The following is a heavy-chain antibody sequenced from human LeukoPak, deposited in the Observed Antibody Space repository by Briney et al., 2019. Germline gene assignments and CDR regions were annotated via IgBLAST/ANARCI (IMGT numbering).Heavy chain of an antibody. CDR3: SKERPEEYYGSGSYFDY. J-gene: IGHJ4*02. CDR2: ISYDDGSNN. CDR1: GFTFSSYA. Sequence: GRSLRLSCAASGFTFSSYAMHWVRQAPGKGREWVAVISYDDGSNNYYADSVKGRFTISRDNSKHTVYLEMNSLGVEDTAMYYCSKERPEEYYGSGSYFDYWGQGTLVTVSS. V-gene: IGHV3-30*04. D-gene: IGHD3-10*01.